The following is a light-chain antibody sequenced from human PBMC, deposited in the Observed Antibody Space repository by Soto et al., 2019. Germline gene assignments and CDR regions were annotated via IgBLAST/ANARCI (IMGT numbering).Light chain of an antibody. CDR2: DAS. Sequence: ENVFTQSPAPLSLSPGGRATPSCRASQGVSSYLAWYQQKPGQAPRLLIYDASNRATGIPARFSGSGPGTDFTLTISSLEPEDFAVYYCQQRSNWLTFGGGTKVDIK. J-gene: IGKJ4*01. V-gene: IGKV3D-11*01. CDR1: QGVSSY. CDR3: QQRSNWLT.